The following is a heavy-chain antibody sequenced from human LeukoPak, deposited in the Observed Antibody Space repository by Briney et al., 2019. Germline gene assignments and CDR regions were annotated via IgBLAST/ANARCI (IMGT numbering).Heavy chain of an antibody. Sequence: ASVKVSCKASGYTFTSYAMNWVRQAPGQGLEWMGWINPNSGGTNYAQKFQGRVTMTRDTSISTAYMELSRLRSDDTAVYYCARDRLWFGDFPRGYYYYYMDVWGKGTTVTVSS. D-gene: IGHD3-10*01. CDR2: INPNSGGT. CDR1: GYTFTSYA. J-gene: IGHJ6*03. CDR3: ARDRLWFGDFPRGYYYYYMDV. V-gene: IGHV1-2*02.